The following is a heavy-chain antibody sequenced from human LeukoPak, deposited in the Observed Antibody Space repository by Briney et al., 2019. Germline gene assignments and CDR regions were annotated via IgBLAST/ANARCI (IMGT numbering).Heavy chain of an antibody. CDR2: ISNTGST. CDR1: GDSISTYY. V-gene: IGHV4-59*01. CDR3: VRIAVYCSAGTCYYGAGGFWFDP. Sequence: PSETLSLTCAVSGDSISTYYWSWIRQPPGKGLEWIGYISNTGSTNYNPSLNNRVTISVDTSKNQFSLKLISATAADTAVYYCVRIAVYCSAGTCYYGAGGFWFDPWGQGTLVTVSS. D-gene: IGHD2-15*01. J-gene: IGHJ5*02.